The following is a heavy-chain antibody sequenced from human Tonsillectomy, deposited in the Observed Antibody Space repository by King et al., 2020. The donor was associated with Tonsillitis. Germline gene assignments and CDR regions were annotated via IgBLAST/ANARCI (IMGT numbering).Heavy chain of an antibody. D-gene: IGHD3-22*01. CDR3: ARHSGYYDSSGYSYDH. CDR1: GGSITTSSYY. CDR2: IYYSGST. V-gene: IGHV4-39*01. J-gene: IGHJ4*02. Sequence: QLQESGPGLVKPSETLSLTCTVSGGSITTSSYYWGWIRHPPGKGLEWIGSIYYSGSTYYNPSLRSRVTISVDTSKNQLSLTLSSVTAADTAVYYCARHSGYYDSSGYSYDHWGQGTLVTVSS.